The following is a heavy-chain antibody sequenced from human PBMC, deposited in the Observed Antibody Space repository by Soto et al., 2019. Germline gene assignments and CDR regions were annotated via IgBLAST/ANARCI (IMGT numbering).Heavy chain of an antibody. D-gene: IGHD2-2*01. CDR2: ISGGGDGT. J-gene: IGHJ6*04. V-gene: IGHV3-23*01. CDR1: GFPLSTLA. CDR3: AKDSTTTSSSKMDV. Sequence: HPGGSLRLSFSASGFPLSTLAMSGVRQAPGKGLEWVSTISGGGDGTYYADSVKGRFTISRDNSKNTMYLQMDSLRAEDTAVYYCAKDSTTTSSSKMDVWGKGTTVTVSS.